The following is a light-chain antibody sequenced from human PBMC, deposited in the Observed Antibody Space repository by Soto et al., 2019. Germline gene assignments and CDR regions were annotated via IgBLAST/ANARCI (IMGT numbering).Light chain of an antibody. CDR3: QQYKSYSYN. Sequence: DIQMTQSPSTLSASVGDRVTITCRASQSISNWLAWYQQKPGKAPKLLIYKASSLESGVPLRFSGSGSGTEFTLTISSLQPDDFASYYCQQYKSYSYNFGQGTK. CDR2: KAS. J-gene: IGKJ2*01. CDR1: QSISNW. V-gene: IGKV1-5*03.